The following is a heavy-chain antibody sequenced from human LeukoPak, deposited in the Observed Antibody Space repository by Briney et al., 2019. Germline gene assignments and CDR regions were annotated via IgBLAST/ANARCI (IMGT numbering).Heavy chain of an antibody. V-gene: IGHV4-34*01. Sequence: SETLSLTCAVYGGSFSGHYWSWIRQPPGKGLEWIGEINHSGSTNYNPSLKSRVTISVDTSKNQFSLKLSSVTAADTAVYYCARVRARITMIVVVTDNWFDPWGQGTLVTVSS. D-gene: IGHD3-22*01. CDR3: ARVRARITMIVVVTDNWFDP. CDR2: INHSGST. CDR1: GGSFSGHY. J-gene: IGHJ5*02.